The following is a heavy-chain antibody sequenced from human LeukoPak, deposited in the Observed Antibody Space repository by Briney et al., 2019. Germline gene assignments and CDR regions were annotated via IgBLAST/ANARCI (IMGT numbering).Heavy chain of an antibody. D-gene: IGHD6-6*01. J-gene: IGHJ4*02. CDR2: INPNSGGT. Sequence: GASVKVSCKASEYTFTTYYMHWVRQAPGQGLEWMGWINPNSGGTNYAQKFQGRVTMTRDTSISTAYMELSRLRSDDTAVYYCARGSQGVSETIAARPPFGYWGQGTLVTVSS. CDR3: ARGSQGVSETIAARPPFGY. CDR1: EYTFTTYY. V-gene: IGHV1-2*02.